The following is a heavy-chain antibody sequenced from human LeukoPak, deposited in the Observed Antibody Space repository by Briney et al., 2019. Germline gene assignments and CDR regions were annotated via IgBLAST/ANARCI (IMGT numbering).Heavy chain of an antibody. J-gene: IGHJ4*02. V-gene: IGHV4-39*01. CDR1: DGSISSSSYY. D-gene: IGHD6-13*01. CDR2: IYYSGST. Sequence: WETLSLTCTVSDGSISSSSYYWGWIRQPPGKGLEWIGSIYYSGSTYYNPSLKSRVTISVDTSKNQFSLKLSSVTAADTAVYYCASHENLYSRTDYCGQGTLVTVSS. CDR3: ASHENLYSRTDY.